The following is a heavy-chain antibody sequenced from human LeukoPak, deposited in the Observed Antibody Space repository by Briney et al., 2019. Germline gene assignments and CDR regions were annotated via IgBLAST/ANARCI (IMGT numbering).Heavy chain of an antibody. D-gene: IGHD3-10*01. J-gene: IGHJ4*02. V-gene: IGHV3-23*01. Sequence: GGSLRLSCAASGFTFSSYGMHWVRQAPGKGLEWVSGISGSGGATYYADSVKGRFTISRDDPHNTLYLQMNSLRAEDTAVYFCARGGVDYYGSGTYYLMYYFDYWGQGALVTVSS. CDR2: ISGSGGAT. CDR1: GFTFSSYG. CDR3: ARGGVDYYGSGTYYLMYYFDY.